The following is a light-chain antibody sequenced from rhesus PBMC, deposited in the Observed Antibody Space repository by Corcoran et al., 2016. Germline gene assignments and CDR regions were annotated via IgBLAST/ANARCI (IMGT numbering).Light chain of an antibody. V-gene: IGLV2-13*03. Sequence: QAAPTQSPSVSGSPGQSVTISCTGTSSDIGAYNRVSWYQQHPGKAPKLMIYEVSKRPSGVSDRFSGSKSGNTASLTISGLQTEDEADYDFSSYTTSSTFIFGAGTRLTVL. CDR1: SSDIGAYNR. CDR2: EVS. J-gene: IGLJ1*01. CDR3: SSYTTSSTFI.